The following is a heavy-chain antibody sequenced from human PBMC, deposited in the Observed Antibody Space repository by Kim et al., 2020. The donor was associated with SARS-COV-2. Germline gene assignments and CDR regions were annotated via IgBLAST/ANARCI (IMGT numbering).Heavy chain of an antibody. Sequence: VKGRFTISRDNAKNSLYLQMNSLRAEDTAVYYCARDRSYYYDSSGYYDYWGQGTLVTVSS. J-gene: IGHJ4*02. D-gene: IGHD3-22*01. V-gene: IGHV3-11*06. CDR3: ARDRSYYYDSSGYYDY.